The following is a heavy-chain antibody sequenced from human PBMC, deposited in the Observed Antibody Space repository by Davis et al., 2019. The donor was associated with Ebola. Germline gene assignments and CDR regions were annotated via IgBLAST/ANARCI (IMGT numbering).Heavy chain of an antibody. CDR2: ISSNGGDT. Sequence: PGGSLRLSCSASGFTFSSHTMHWVRQSPGKGLEYVSAISSNGGDTRYADSVKGRFTISRDNSKNTLYLQMSSLRAEDTAVYYCVRQPELGTFDYWGQGSLVTVSS. CDR1: GFTFSSHT. D-gene: IGHD7-27*01. J-gene: IGHJ4*02. CDR3: VRQPELGTFDY. V-gene: IGHV3-64D*06.